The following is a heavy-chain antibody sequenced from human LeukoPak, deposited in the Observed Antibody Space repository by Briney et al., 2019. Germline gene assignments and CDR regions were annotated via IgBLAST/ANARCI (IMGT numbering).Heavy chain of an antibody. V-gene: IGHV4-4*02. J-gene: IGHJ4*02. CDR1: GGSISSDNW. CDR2: IYHSGST. Sequence: SGTLSLTCAVSGGSISSDNWWSWVRQPPGKGLEWIGEIYHSGSTNYNPSLQSRVTISVDKSNNHFSLRLTSVTAADTAVYYCARLGAVVRGVIITPFDYWGQGTLVTVSS. CDR3: ARLGAVVRGVIITPFDY. D-gene: IGHD3-10*01.